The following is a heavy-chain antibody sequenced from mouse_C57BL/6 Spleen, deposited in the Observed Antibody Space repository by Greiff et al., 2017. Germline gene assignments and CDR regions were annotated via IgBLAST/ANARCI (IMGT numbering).Heavy chain of an antibody. J-gene: IGHJ2*02. CDR1: GYTFTSYW. D-gene: IGHD1-1*01. CDR2: IDPSDSYT. V-gene: IGHV1-69*01. Sequence: QVQLQQPGAELVMPGASVKLSCKASGYTFTSYWMHWVKQRPGQGLEWIGEIDPSDSYTNYNQKFKGKSTLTVDKSSSTAYMQPSSLTSEDSAVYYCARTMSYCYGSSSFDYWGQGTSLTVSS. CDR3: ARTMSYCYGSSSFDY.